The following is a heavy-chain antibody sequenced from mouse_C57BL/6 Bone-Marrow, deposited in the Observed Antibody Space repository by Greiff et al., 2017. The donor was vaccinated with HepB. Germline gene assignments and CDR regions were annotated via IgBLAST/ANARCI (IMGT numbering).Heavy chain of an antibody. J-gene: IGHJ3*01. Sequence: EVHLVESGGGLVQPGGSLKLSCAASGFTFSDYYMYWVRQTPEKRLEWVAYISNGGGSTYYPDTVNGRFTISRDNAKNTLYLQMSRLKSEDTAMYYCARHGGSYGFAYWGQGTLVTVSA. V-gene: IGHV5-12*01. CDR2: ISNGGGST. D-gene: IGHD1-1*02. CDR3: ARHGGSYGFAY. CDR1: GFTFSDYY.